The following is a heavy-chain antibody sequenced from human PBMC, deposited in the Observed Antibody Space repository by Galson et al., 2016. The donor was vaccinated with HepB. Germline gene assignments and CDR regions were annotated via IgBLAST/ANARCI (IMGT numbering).Heavy chain of an antibody. CDR2: ISISGSTI. D-gene: IGHD3-22*01. Sequence: SLRLSCAASGFTFGDYYMTWIRQAPGKGLEYISYISISGSTIFYADSVKGRFTISRDDAKNSLYLQMNSLRAEDTAIYYCARERWLLLEYWGQGTLVTVSS. J-gene: IGHJ4*02. CDR1: GFTFGDYY. CDR3: ARERWLLLEY. V-gene: IGHV3-11*01.